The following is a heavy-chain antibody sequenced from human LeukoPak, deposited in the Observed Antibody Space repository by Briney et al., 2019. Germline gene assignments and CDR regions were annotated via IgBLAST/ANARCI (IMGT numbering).Heavy chain of an antibody. CDR2: IWYDGSNK. Sequence: GGSLRLSCAASGFTFSSYGMHWVRQAPGKGLEWVAVIWYDGSNKYYADSVKGRFTISRDNSKNTPYLQMNSLRAEDTAVYYCARDLTVAGPFDYWGQGTLVTVSS. CDR3: ARDLTVAGPFDY. V-gene: IGHV3-33*01. D-gene: IGHD6-19*01. J-gene: IGHJ4*02. CDR1: GFTFSSYG.